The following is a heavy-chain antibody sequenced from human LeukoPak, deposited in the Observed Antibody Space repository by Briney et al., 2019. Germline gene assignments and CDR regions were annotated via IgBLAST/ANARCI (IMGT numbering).Heavy chain of an antibody. D-gene: IGHD3-10*01. CDR3: ARGSGSYYNANFDY. CDR1: GGSFSGYY. J-gene: IGHJ4*02. Sequence: SETLSLTCAVYGGSFSGYYWSWIRQPPGKGLEWIGEINHSGSTNYNPSLKSRVTISVDTSKNQFSLKLSSVAAADTAVYYCARGSGSYYNANFDYWGQGTLVTVSS. CDR2: INHSGST. V-gene: IGHV4-34*01.